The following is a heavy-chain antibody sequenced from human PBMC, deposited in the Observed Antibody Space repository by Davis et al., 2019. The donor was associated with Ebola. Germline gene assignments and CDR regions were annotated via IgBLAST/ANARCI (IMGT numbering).Heavy chain of an antibody. CDR3: ARNKKRGSSYGEGYYYYGMDV. J-gene: IGHJ6*02. Sequence: GGSLRLSCAASGFNFRSYGMHWVRQAPDKGLEWVAVIWYDGSRKYYGDSVKGRFTISRDNSNNLLYLQMNSLRAEDTAVYYCARNKKRGSSYGEGYYYYGMDVWGQGTTVTVSS. D-gene: IGHD5-18*01. CDR1: GFNFRSYG. CDR2: IWYDGSRK. V-gene: IGHV3-33*01.